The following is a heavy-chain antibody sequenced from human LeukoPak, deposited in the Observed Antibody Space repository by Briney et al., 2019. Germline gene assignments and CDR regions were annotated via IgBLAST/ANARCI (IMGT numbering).Heavy chain of an antibody. V-gene: IGHV3-30*18. CDR1: GFTFSSYG. CDR2: ISYDGSNK. CDR3: AKDYPALGYCTSTTCSFFDY. D-gene: IGHD2-2*01. J-gene: IGHJ4*02. Sequence: PGGSLRLSCAASGFTFSSYGMHWVRQAPGKGLEWVAVISYDGSNKYYADSVKGRFTISRDNSKNTLYLQMNSLRAEDTAVYYCAKDYPALGYCTSTTCSFFDYWGQGILVTVSS.